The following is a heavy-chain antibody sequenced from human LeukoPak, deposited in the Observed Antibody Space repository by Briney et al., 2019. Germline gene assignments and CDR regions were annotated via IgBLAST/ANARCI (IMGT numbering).Heavy chain of an antibody. V-gene: IGHV4-4*07. D-gene: IGHD4-11*01. CDR2: IYSSGST. CDR1: GGSISSYY. Sequence: ETLSLTCTVSGGSISSYYWSWIRQPAGKGLEWIGRIYSSGSTNYNPSLKSRVAMSVDTSKNQFSLKLSSVTAADTAVYYCARNRGSTVITDQYYYYYMDVWGKGTTVTVSS. J-gene: IGHJ6*03. CDR3: ARNRGSTVITDQYYYYYMDV.